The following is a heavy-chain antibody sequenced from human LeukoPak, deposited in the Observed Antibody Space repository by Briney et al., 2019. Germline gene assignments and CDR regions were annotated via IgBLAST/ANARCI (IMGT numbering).Heavy chain of an antibody. Sequence: SETLSLTCAVYGGSFSGYYWSWIRQPPGKGLEWIGEINHSGSTNYNPSLKSRVTISVDTSKNQFSLKLSSVTAADTAVYYCARRRPSFNPGGVWFDRWGQGTLVTVSS. V-gene: IGHV4-34*01. CDR3: ARRRPSFNPGGVWFDR. CDR2: INHSGST. J-gene: IGHJ5*02. CDR1: GGSFSGYY. D-gene: IGHD2-8*02.